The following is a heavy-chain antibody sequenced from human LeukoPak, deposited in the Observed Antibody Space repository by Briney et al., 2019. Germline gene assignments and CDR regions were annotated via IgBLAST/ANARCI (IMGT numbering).Heavy chain of an antibody. D-gene: IGHD5-12*01. J-gene: IGHJ3*02. CDR3: ARQVATMEAFDI. CDR2: IYYSGST. CDR1: GGSISSSSYY. V-gene: IGHV4-39*01. Sequence: SETLSLTCTVSGGSISSSSYYWGWIRQPPGKGLEWIGSIYYSGSTYYNPSLKSRVTISVDTSKNQFSLKLSSVTAADTAVYYCARQVATMEAFDIWGRGTMVTVSS.